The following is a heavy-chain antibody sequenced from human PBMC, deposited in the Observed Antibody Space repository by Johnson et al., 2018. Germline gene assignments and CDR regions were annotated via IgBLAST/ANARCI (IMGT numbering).Heavy chain of an antibody. J-gene: IGHJ6*02. CDR3: ARDRGGPTLDDYGMGV. CDR2: MSWNSGSI. CDR1: GFTFDDYA. V-gene: IGHV3-9*01. Sequence: EVQLVESGGGLVQPGRSLRLSCAASGFTFDDYAMHWVRQAPGKGLEWVSGMSWNSGSIGYADSGKGRFTISRDNDKNSLFLQMNSLRAEDTAGYYCARDRGGPTLDDYGMGVWGQGTTVTVSS. D-gene: IGHD1-26*01.